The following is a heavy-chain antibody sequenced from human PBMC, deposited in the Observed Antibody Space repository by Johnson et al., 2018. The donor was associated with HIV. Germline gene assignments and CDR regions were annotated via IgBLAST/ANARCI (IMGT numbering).Heavy chain of an antibody. D-gene: IGHD2-15*01. CDR2: IYSAGRT. CDR3: AKLNPVDDSFDL. J-gene: IGHJ3*01. Sequence: VQLVESGGGLVQPGGSLRLSCAASGFTFSDYYMSWIRQAPGKGLEWVSIIYSAGRTFYADSVKGRFTISRDNSENTVFLQMNSLRSEDTAVYFCAKLNPVDDSFDLWGQGTMVTVSS. CDR1: GFTFSDYY. V-gene: IGHV3-66*02.